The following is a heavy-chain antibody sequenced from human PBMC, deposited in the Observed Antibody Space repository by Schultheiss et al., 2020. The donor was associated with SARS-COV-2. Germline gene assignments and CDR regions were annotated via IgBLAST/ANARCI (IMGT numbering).Heavy chain of an antibody. V-gene: IGHV3-9*01. CDR1: GFTFSSYW. J-gene: IGHJ3*02. CDR2: ISWNSGSI. D-gene: IGHD1-20*01. Sequence: SLKISCAASGFTFSSYWMSWVRQAPGKGLEWVSGISWNSGSIGYADSVKGRFTISRDNAKNSLYLQMNSLRAEDTALYYCAKDISITGTTSAFDIWGQGTMVTVSS. CDR3: AKDISITGTTSAFDI.